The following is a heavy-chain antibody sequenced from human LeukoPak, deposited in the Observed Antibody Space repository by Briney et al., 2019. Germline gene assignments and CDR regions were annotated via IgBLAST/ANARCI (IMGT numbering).Heavy chain of an antibody. CDR1: GFTFTSYD. CDR3: ARDAGDYDILTGGYGMDV. CDR2: IWYDGSNT. J-gene: IGHJ6*02. Sequence: GGSLRLSCAASGFTFTSYDMHWVRQAPGKGLEWVALIWYDGSNTYYADSVKGRFTISRDNSKNTLYLQMNSLRAEDTAVYYCARDAGDYDILTGGYGMDVWGQGTTVTVSS. V-gene: IGHV3-30*02. D-gene: IGHD3-9*01.